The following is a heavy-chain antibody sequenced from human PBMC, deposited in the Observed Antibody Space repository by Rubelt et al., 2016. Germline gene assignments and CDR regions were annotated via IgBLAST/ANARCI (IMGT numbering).Heavy chain of an antibody. V-gene: IGHV4-39*01. CDR2: IYYSGST. D-gene: IGHD6-19*01. CDR3: ARLSSGWYYFDY. J-gene: IGHJ4*02. CDR1: GGSISSSSYY. Sequence: QLQLQESGPGLVKPSETLSLTCTVSGGSISSSSYYWGWIRQPPGKGLEWIGGIYYSGSTYYNPSLKSRVPISVATSKNQFSLKLSSVTAADTAVYYCARLSSGWYYFDYWGQGTLVTVSS.